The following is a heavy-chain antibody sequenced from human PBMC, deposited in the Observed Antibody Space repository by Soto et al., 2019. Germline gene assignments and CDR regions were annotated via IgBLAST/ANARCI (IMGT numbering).Heavy chain of an antibody. Sequence: QVQLVQSGAEVKKPGSSVKVSCRASGDTFSSYAVNWVRQAPGRGLEWMGRVIPVLGTTDYAQKYRGRVKMTENTPRXTXYXXLSSTREDETVVYDGARRRYCGCERYNNHYSGMDVWGQGTPVTVAS. CDR1: GDTFSSYA. D-gene: IGHD2-21*01. J-gene: IGHJ6*02. CDR2: VIPVLGTT. CDR3: ARRRYCGCERYNNHYSGMDV. V-gene: IGHV1-69*08.